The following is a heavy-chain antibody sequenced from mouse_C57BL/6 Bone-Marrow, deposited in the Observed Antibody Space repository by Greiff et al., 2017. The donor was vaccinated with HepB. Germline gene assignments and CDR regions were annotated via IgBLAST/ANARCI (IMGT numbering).Heavy chain of an antibody. J-gene: IGHJ2*01. Sequence: EVQGVESGGDLVKPGGSLKLSCAASGFTFSSYGLSWVRQTPDKRLEWVATISSGGSYTYYPDSVKGRFTISRDNAKNTLYLQMSSLKSEDTAMYYCARHYYGNWGQGTTLTVSS. CDR1: GFTFSSYG. CDR3: ARHYYGN. CDR2: ISSGGSYT. D-gene: IGHD1-1*01. V-gene: IGHV5-6*01.